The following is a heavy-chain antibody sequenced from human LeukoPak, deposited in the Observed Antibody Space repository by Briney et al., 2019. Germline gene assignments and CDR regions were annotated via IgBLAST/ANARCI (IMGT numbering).Heavy chain of an antibody. Sequence: PGGSLRLSCAASGFIFTDYGLHWVRQAPGKGLEWVAAIWSDATNMFYANSVKGRFFIQRDDYQNTVYLEMSSLRAEDTAVYYCAKDAQRGFDYSNSFQYWGQGSLVTVSS. D-gene: IGHD4-11*01. J-gene: IGHJ4*02. CDR1: GFIFTDYG. CDR2: IWSDATNM. CDR3: AKDAQRGFDYSNSFQY. V-gene: IGHV3-33*06.